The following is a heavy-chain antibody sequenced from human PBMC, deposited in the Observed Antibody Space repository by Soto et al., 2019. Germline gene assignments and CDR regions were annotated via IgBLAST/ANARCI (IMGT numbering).Heavy chain of an antibody. CDR2: ISSSGSTI. D-gene: IGHD1-26*01. V-gene: IGHV3-48*03. CDR1: GFTFSSYE. CDR3: ARDPPYSGSYPPNYYGMDV. J-gene: IGHJ6*02. Sequence: RRLSCAASGFTFSSYEMNWVRQAPGKGLEWVSYISSSGSTIYYADSVKGRFTISRDNAKNSLYLQMNSLRAEDTAVYYCARDPPYSGSYPPNYYGMDVWGQGTTVTVSS.